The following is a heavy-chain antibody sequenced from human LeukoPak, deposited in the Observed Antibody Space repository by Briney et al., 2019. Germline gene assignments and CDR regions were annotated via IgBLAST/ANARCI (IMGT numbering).Heavy chain of an antibody. Sequence: GGSLRLSCVASGFTFSTYSMTWVRQAPGRGLEWVSSISGSSDNIVYADSVKGRFTLSRDNAKKSLYLQMNSLRAEDTAVYYCAKDFHASSGYYLDYWGQGTLVTVSS. D-gene: IGHD3-22*01. J-gene: IGHJ4*02. CDR3: AKDFHASSGYYLDY. CDR2: ISGSSDNI. V-gene: IGHV3-21*04. CDR1: GFTFSTYS.